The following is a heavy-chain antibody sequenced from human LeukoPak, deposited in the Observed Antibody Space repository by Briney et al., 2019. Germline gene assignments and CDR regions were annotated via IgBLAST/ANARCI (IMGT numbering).Heavy chain of an antibody. J-gene: IGHJ4*02. CDR3: ARDLRYDSSGWAFDF. Sequence: PSETLSLTCTVSGGSISDYYWSWIRQPPGKGLEWIGYIYYSGSTNYNPSLRSRVTISVDTSKNQFSLKLSSVTAADTAVYYCARDLRYDSSGWAFDFWGQGTLVTVSS. CDR1: GGSISDYY. CDR2: IYYSGST. V-gene: IGHV4-59*01. D-gene: IGHD3-22*01.